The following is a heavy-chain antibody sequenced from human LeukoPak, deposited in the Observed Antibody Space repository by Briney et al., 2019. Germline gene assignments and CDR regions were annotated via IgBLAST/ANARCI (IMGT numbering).Heavy chain of an antibody. V-gene: IGHV3-11*01. CDR2: ISSSGTSI. CDR3: AREKVSPRTYAFDI. J-gene: IGHJ3*02. CDR1: GFTFSDYY. Sequence: PGGSLRLSCAASGFTFSDYYMSWIRQAPGKGLEWVSFISSSGTSIYYADSVKDRFTISRDNAKNSLYLQINSLRAEDTAVYYCAREKVSPRTYAFDIWGQGTMVTVSS. D-gene: IGHD1-14*01.